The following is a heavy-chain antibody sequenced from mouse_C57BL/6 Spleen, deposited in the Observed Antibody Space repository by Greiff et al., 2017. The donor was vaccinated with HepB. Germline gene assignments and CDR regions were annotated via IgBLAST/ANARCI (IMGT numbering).Heavy chain of an antibody. Sequence: EVKLMESGPGLVKPSQSLSLTCSVTGYSITSGYYWHWIRQFPGNKLEWMGYISYDGSNNYNPSLKNRISITRDTSKNQFFLKLNSVTTEDTATYYCARDSLYYYYFDDWGQGTTLTVSS. V-gene: IGHV3-6*01. CDR2: ISYDGSN. D-gene: IGHD1-1*01. CDR3: ARDSLYYYYFDD. CDR1: GYSITSGYY. J-gene: IGHJ2*01.